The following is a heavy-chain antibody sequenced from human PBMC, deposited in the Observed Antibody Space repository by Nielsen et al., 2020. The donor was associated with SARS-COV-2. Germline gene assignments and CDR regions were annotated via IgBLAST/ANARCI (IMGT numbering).Heavy chain of an antibody. CDR3: ARTPVVVVAATYYYYYGMDV. J-gene: IGHJ6*02. V-gene: IGHV3-30*03. CDR2: ISYDGSNK. D-gene: IGHD2-15*01. Sequence: GESLKISCAASGFTFSSYGMHWVRQAPGKGLEWVAVISYDGSNKYYADSVKGRFTISRDNSKNTLYLQMNSLRAEDTAVYYCARTPVVVVAATYYYYYGMDVWGQGTTVTVSS. CDR1: GFTFSSYG.